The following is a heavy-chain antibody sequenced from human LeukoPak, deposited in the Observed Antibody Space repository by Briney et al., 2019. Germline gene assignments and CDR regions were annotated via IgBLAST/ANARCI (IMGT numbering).Heavy chain of an antibody. J-gene: IGHJ5*02. CDR1: GGSISSYY. CDR3: ARGQGDFWSGYYLGFDP. D-gene: IGHD3-3*01. Sequence: PSETLSLTCTVSGGSISSYYWSWIRQPAGKGLEWIGRIDKSGRTNYNPTLKSRVTMSVDTSKNQFSLKLNSMTAADTAVYYCARGQGDFWSGYYLGFDPWGQGTLVTVSS. V-gene: IGHV4-4*07. CDR2: IDKSGRT.